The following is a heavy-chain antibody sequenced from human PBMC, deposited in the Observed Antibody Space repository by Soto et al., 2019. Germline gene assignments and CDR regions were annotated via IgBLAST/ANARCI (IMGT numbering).Heavy chain of an antibody. Sequence: QVQLVQSGAEVKKPGASVKVSCKASGYTFTSYAMHWVRQAPGQSLEWMGWINAGNGNTKYSQQVQGRVTITRDTTGSTAYRELNSLRTEDTAVYYCARRRGIYSGSYFGWFDPWGKGTLVTVSS. CDR2: INAGNGNT. J-gene: IGHJ5*02. V-gene: IGHV1-3*01. CDR3: ARRRGIYSGSYFGWFDP. CDR1: GYTFTSYA. D-gene: IGHD1-26*01.